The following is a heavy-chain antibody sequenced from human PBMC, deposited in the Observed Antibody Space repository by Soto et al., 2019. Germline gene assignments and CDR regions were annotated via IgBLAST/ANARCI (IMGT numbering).Heavy chain of an antibody. Sequence: GESLKISCKGSGYSFTSYWLGCVRQMPGKGLEWMVISYPGESDTRYSPSFQGQVTISADKSISTAYLQWSSLKASDTAMYYCARHTSSGWYYFDYWGQGTLVTVSS. CDR1: GYSFTSYW. J-gene: IGHJ4*02. CDR3: ARHTSSGWYYFDY. V-gene: IGHV5-51*01. CDR2: SYPGESDT. D-gene: IGHD6-19*01.